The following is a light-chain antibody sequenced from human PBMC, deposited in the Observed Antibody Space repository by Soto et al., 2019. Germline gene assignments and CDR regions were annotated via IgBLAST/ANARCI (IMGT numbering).Light chain of an antibody. CDR2: DAS. J-gene: IGKJ4*01. Sequence: AIQWTQSPSSLSASVGDRVTITCLARQGFDTLLAWYQHKPGKSPKLLIYDASSLESGVPSRFSGRGFGTDFVLTINSLQPEDFATYYCQQFYDYPLTFGGGTKVEIK. CDR3: QQFYDYPLT. CDR1: QGFDTL. V-gene: IGKV1D-13*01.